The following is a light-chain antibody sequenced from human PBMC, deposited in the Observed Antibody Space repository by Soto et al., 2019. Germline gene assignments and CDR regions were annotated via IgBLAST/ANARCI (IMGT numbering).Light chain of an antibody. CDR1: QSISTY. Sequence: DIQMTQSPSSLSASVGDRVAITCRASQSISTYLHWYQQKPGKVPKLLIYASSTLRSGVPSRFSGSGSGTDFTLTISSLQPEDVATYYCQKYNSAPLTFGGGTKVGI. CDR3: QKYNSAPLT. V-gene: IGKV1-27*01. CDR2: ASS. J-gene: IGKJ4*01.